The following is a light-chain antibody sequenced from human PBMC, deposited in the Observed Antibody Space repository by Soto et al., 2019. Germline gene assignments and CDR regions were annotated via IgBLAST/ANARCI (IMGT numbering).Light chain of an antibody. V-gene: IGKV2-30*02. Sequence: DVVLTQSPLSLPVTLGQPASISCRSSQGLVHRDGDTRFSWYQQRPGQSPRRLIHVISNRDSGVPDRLSGSGSRTYFTKRINWVEAEDFGIYYEKQNTHWPHTFGQRNKVESK. J-gene: IGKJ1*01. CDR1: QGLVHRDGDTR. CDR2: VIS. CDR3: KQNTHWPHT.